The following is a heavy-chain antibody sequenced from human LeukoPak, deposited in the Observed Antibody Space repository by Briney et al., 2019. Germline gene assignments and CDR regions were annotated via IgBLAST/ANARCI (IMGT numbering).Heavy chain of an antibody. D-gene: IGHD6-19*01. CDR1: GFTFSSYA. Sequence: GGSLRLSCAASGFTFSSYAMHWVRQAPGKGLEWVAFIRYDGSNKYYADSVKGRFTISRDNSKNTLYLQMNSLRAEDTAVYYCAKARGYSSGWYYFDYWGQGTLVTVSS. CDR3: AKARGYSSGWYYFDY. CDR2: IRYDGSNK. V-gene: IGHV3-30*02. J-gene: IGHJ4*02.